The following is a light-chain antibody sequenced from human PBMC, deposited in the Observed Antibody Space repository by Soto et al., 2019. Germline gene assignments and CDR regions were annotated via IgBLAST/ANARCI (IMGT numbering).Light chain of an antibody. Sequence: DIVMTQSPDSLSVSLVERATMNCKFSRIFLYKSNNKNYLAWYQQKPGQPPKLLIYWASTRESGVPDRFSGSGSGTDFTLTISSLQAEDVAVYYCQQYYSTPSWTFGQGTKVDIK. CDR1: RIFLYKSNNKNY. J-gene: IGKJ1*01. CDR2: WAS. V-gene: IGKV4-1*01. CDR3: QQYYSTPSWT.